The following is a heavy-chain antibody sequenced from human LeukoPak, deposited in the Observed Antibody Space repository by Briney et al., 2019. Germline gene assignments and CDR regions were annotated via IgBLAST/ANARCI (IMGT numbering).Heavy chain of an antibody. CDR1: GGSISSYY. CDR3: AGGSTYSSSASDY. D-gene: IGHD6-6*01. J-gene: IGHJ4*02. Sequence: SETLSLTCTVSGGSISSYYWSWIRQPPGKGLEWIGYIYYSGSTNYNPSLKGRVTISVDTSKNQFSLKLSSVTAADTAVYYCAGGSTYSSSASDYWGQGTLVTVSS. CDR2: IYYSGST. V-gene: IGHV4-59*01.